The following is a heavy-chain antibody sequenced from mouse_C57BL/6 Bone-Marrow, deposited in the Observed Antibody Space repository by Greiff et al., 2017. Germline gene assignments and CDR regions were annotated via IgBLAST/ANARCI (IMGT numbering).Heavy chain of an antibody. Sequence: VQLQQSGPGLVQPSQSLSITCTVTGFSLTSYGVHWVRQSPGKGLEWLGVIRSGGSTDYTAAFIYRLSISKDNSKSQVFFNINRLQADATAIYCYTRYYEGRDAMDYWGQGTSVTVSS. CDR2: IRSGGST. CDR1: GFSLTSYG. CDR3: TRYYEGRDAMDY. J-gene: IGHJ4*01. V-gene: IGHV2-2*01. D-gene: IGHD1-1*01.